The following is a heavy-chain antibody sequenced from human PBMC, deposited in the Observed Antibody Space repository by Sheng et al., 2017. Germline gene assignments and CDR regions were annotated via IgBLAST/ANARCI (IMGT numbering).Heavy chain of an antibody. J-gene: IGHJ6*02. D-gene: IGHD6-19*01. CDR1: GFTFDDYT. Sequence: EVQLVESGGVVVQPGGSLRLSCAASGFTFDDYTMHWVRQAPGKGLEWVSLISWDGGSTYYADSVKGRFTISRDNSKNSLYLQMNSLRTEDTALYYCAKDMGVAGATTDYYYYGMDVWGQGTTVTVSS. CDR3: AKDMGVAGATTDYYYYGMDV. V-gene: IGHV3-43*01. CDR2: ISWDGGST.